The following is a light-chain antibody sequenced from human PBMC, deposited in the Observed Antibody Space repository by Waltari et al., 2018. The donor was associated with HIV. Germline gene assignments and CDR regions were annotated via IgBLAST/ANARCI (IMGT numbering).Light chain of an antibody. J-gene: IGKJ4*01. CDR3: QQSNSYPLT. V-gene: IGKV1-9*01. CDR2: STS. Sequence: IQLTPSPSFLSASVGDRVTIPCRASQDISTYVAWYQQKPGKAPNLLIYSTSILRTGVPSRFSGSGSGTEFTLTVTNLQPEDFALYYCQQSNSYPLTFGGGTRVEIK. CDR1: QDISTY.